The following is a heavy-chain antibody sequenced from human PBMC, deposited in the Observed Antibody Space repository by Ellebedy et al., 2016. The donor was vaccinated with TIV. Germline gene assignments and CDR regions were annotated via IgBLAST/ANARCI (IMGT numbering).Heavy chain of an antibody. D-gene: IGHD3-22*01. CDR3: TRNGYYCLDY. V-gene: IGHV4-59*12. CDR2: IYYSGTS. Sequence: MPSETLSLTCSVSGGSMSSYYWSWIRQSPGKGLKWIGNIYYSGTSNYNPSLKSRVTISVDKSKNQFSLNLSSVTAADTAVYYCTRNGYYCLDYWGQGTLVTVSS. J-gene: IGHJ4*02. CDR1: GGSMSSYY.